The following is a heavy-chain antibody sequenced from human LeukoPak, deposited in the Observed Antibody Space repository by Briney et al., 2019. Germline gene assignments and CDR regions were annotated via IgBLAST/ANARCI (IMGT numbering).Heavy chain of an antibody. V-gene: IGHV3-23*01. D-gene: IGHD3-10*01. CDR1: GLTFSNYA. CDR3: AKEKLWLGDKPGSNWFDP. Sequence: GGSLRLSCEASGLTFSNYAMSWVRQAPGKGLEWVSAISGGGASTYYADSVKGRFTISRDNSKNTLYLQMNSPRAEDTAVYYCAKEKLWLGDKPGSNWFDPWGQGTLVTVSS. J-gene: IGHJ5*02. CDR2: ISGGGAST.